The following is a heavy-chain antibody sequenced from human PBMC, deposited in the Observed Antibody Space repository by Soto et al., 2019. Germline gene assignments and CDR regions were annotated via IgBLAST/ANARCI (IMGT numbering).Heavy chain of an antibody. CDR2: IYSGGTT. CDR3: ARAHGYIGYFDY. Sequence: PGGSLRLSCAASGFTVNNNYMSWVRQAPGKGLEWVSVIYSGGTTYYADSVKGRFTISRDNSKNTLYLQMNTLRAEDTAVYYCARAHGYIGYFDYWGQGTLVTVSS. CDR1: GFTVNNNY. D-gene: IGHD1-1*01. V-gene: IGHV3-53*01. J-gene: IGHJ4*02.